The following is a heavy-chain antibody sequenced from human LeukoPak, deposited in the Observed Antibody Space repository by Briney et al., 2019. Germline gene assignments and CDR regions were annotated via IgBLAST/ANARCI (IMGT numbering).Heavy chain of an antibody. CDR2: ISGSGGST. D-gene: IGHD3-22*01. Sequence: GGSLRLSCASSGFTFSSYAMSWVRQAPGKGLEWVSGISGSGGSTYYADSVKGRFTISRDNSKNTLYLQMNSLRAEDTAVYYYAKVHKGGITMIVVVPAFFDYWGQGTLVTVSS. J-gene: IGHJ4*02. CDR3: AKVHKGGITMIVVVPAFFDY. V-gene: IGHV3-23*01. CDR1: GFTFSSYA.